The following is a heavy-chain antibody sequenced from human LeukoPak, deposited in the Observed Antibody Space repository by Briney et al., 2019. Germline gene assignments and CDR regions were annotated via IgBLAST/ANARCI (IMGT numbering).Heavy chain of an antibody. J-gene: IGHJ2*01. CDR3: ARDGRYWYFDL. CDR1: GFTFNSYE. V-gene: IGHV3-48*03. Sequence: GGSLRLSCAASGFTFNSYEMNWVRQAPGKGLEWVSYISNSGSTIYYADSVKGRFTISRDNAKNTLYLEMNSLRAEDTAVYYCARDGRYWYFDLWGRGTLVTVSS. CDR2: ISNSGSTI.